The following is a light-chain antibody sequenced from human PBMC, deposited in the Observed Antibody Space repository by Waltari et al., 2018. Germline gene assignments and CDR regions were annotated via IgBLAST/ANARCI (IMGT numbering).Light chain of an antibody. CDR3: MQGIHLPWT. Sequence: DIVMTQTPLSLSASPGQPASISCKSSQSLLHHDGSTYLYWYLQKPGQSPQLLIYEVSHQFSGVPDRFRGSGSGTYCTLQIGRLGPENVGVYYCMQGIHLPWTFGQGPRVEIK. V-gene: IGKV2-29*03. J-gene: IGKJ1*01. CDR1: QSLLHHDGSTY. CDR2: EVS.